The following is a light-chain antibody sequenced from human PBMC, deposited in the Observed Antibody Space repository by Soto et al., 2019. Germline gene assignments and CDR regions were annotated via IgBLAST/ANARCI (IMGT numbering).Light chain of an antibody. CDR3: SSYASSSPVV. CDR1: SSDVGGYNY. CDR2: DVS. J-gene: IGLJ2*01. Sequence: QSVLTQPASVSGSPGQSITISCTGTSSDVGGYNYVSWYQQHPGKVPKLMIYDVSSRPSGVSNRFSGSKSGNTASLTISGLQADDEADYYCSSYASSSPVVFGGGTKLTVL. V-gene: IGLV2-14*03.